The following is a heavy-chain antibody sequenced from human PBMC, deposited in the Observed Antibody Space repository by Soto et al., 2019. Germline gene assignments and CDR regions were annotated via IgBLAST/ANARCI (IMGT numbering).Heavy chain of an antibody. CDR1: GGTFSSYA. D-gene: IGHD3-22*01. CDR2: IIPIFGTA. J-gene: IGHJ4*02. V-gene: IGHV1-69*13. Sequence: SVKVSCKASGGTFSSYAISWVRQAPGQGLEWMGGIIPIFGTANYAQKFQGRVTITADESTSTAYMELSSLRSEDTAVYYCARDPGPHYYDSSGYTLNWGQGTLVTVSS. CDR3: ARDPGPHYYDSSGYTLN.